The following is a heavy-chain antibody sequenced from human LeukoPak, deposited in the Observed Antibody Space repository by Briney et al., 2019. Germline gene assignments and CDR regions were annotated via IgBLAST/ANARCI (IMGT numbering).Heavy chain of an antibody. Sequence: GGSLRLSCAASGFIVSGDFMSWVRQAPGKGLEWVSVIYSDGSTYYADSVKGRFTISRDNSKNTLDLQMTGLRAEGTAVYYCVSFYETYWGRGTLVTVSS. CDR2: IYSDGST. CDR3: VSFYETY. J-gene: IGHJ4*02. D-gene: IGHD2/OR15-2a*01. V-gene: IGHV3-53*01. CDR1: GFIVSGDF.